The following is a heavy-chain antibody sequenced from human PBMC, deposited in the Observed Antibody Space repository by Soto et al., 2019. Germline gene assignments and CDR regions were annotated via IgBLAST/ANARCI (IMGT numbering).Heavy chain of an antibody. CDR3: VRHFNDDSRALIAFDV. V-gene: IGHV5-51*01. D-gene: IGHD3-22*01. Sequence: PGESLKISCQASGYKFTSHWIGWVRQMPGKGLEWLGVIFPGDSEARYNPLFQGQVTISADKSINTAYLQWSRLKASDSAMYYCVRHFNDDSRALIAFDVWGQGTPVTVSS. J-gene: IGHJ3*01. CDR1: GYKFTSHW. CDR2: IFPGDSEA.